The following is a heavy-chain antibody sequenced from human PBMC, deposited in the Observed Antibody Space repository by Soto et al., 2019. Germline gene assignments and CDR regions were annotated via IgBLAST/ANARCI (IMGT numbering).Heavy chain of an antibody. CDR1: VYTFTSYG. CDR3: ARQLAARNNWFDP. D-gene: IGHD6-6*01. J-gene: IGHJ5*02. V-gene: IGHV1-18*01. Sequence: ASVKVSCKASVYTFTSYGISWVRQAPGQGLEWMGWISAYNGNTNYAQKLQGRVTMNTDTSTSTAYMELRSLKSDDTAVYYCARQLAARNNWFDPWGQGTLVTVSS. CDR2: ISAYNGNT.